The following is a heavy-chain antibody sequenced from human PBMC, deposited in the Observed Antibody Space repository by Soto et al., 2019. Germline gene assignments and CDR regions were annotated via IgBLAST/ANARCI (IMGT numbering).Heavy chain of an antibody. Sequence: GESLKISCKGSGYSFTSYWISWVRQMPGKGLEWMGRIDPSDSYTNYSPSFQGHVTISADKSISTAYLQWSSLKASDTAMYYCATPVVSHDTTYYHYVMDVWGQGTTVTVSS. CDR1: GYSFTSYW. CDR3: ATPVVSHDTTYYHYVMDV. D-gene: IGHD2-21*01. J-gene: IGHJ6*02. V-gene: IGHV5-10-1*01. CDR2: IDPSDSYT.